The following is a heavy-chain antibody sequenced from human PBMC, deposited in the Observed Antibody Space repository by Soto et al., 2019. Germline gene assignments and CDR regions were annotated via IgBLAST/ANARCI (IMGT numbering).Heavy chain of an antibody. CDR3: ARDRSDYVLTYYYYGMDV. Sequence: QVQLVQSGAEVKKPGSSVKVSCKASGGTFSSYAISWVRQAPGQGLEWMGGIIPIFGTANYAQKFQGRVTITADESTSTAYMELSSLRSEDTSVYYCARDRSDYVLTYYYYGMDVWGQGTTVTVSS. V-gene: IGHV1-69*12. CDR1: GGTFSSYA. J-gene: IGHJ6*02. CDR2: IIPIFGTA. D-gene: IGHD4-17*01.